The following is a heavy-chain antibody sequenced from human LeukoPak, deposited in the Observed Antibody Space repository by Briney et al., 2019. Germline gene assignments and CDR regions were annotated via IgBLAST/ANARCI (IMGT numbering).Heavy chain of an antibody. CDR2: INHSGST. V-gene: IGHV4-34*01. CDR3: ARASGSYCLFDY. CDR1: GGSFSGYY. D-gene: IGHD1-26*01. J-gene: IGHJ4*02. Sequence: KSSETLSLTCAVYGGSFSGYYWSWIRQPPGKGLEWIGEINHSGSTNYNPSLKSRVTISVDTSKNQFSLKLSSVTAADTAVYYCARASGSYCLFDYWGQGTLVTVSS.